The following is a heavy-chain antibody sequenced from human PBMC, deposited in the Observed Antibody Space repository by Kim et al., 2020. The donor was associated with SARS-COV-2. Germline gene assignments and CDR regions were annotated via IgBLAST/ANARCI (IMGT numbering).Heavy chain of an antibody. Sequence: SETLSLTCAVYGGSFSGYYWSWIRQPPGKGLEWIGEINHSGSTNYNPSLKSRVTISVDTSKNQFSLKLSSVTAADTAVYYCARKAGFDYYGSGSYYNALWYFDYWGQGTLVTVSS. CDR2: INHSGST. V-gene: IGHV4-34*01. D-gene: IGHD3-10*01. CDR1: GGSFSGYY. J-gene: IGHJ4*02. CDR3: ARKAGFDYYGSGSYYNALWYFDY.